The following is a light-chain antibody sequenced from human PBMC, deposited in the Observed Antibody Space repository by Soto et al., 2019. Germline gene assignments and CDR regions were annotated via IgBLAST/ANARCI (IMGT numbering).Light chain of an antibody. Sequence: QSVLTQPPSASGSPGQSVTISCIGTSSDVGGYNYVSWYQQHPDKAPKLMIYEVSKRPSGVPDRFSGSKSGNTASLTVSGLQAEDEADYYCSSYAASNNLGVFGGGTKLTV. V-gene: IGLV2-8*01. CDR1: SSDVGGYNY. CDR2: EVS. J-gene: IGLJ2*01. CDR3: SSYAASNNLGV.